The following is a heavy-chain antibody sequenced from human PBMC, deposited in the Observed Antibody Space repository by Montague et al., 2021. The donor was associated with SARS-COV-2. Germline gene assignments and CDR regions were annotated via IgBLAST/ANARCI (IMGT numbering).Heavy chain of an antibody. V-gene: IGHV4-59*01. D-gene: IGHD2-15*01. Sequence: SETLSLTCSVSGGSTSNYYWTWIRQSPGKGQQWIGYIFYTGSKKFNPYLKTRVSMSLDASKNHFSLRLSAVTAADTARYYCARAQNICFIANCVNYFDLWGLGALVTVSS. J-gene: IGHJ4*02. CDR3: ARAQNICFIANCVNYFDL. CDR1: GGSTSNYY. CDR2: IFYTGSK.